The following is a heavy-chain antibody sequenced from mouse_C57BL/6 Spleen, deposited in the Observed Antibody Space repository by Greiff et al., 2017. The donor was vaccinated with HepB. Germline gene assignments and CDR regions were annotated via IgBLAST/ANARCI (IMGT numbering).Heavy chain of an antibody. D-gene: IGHD2-5*01. V-gene: IGHV1-55*01. CDR1: GYTFTSYW. J-gene: IGHJ3*01. CDR2: IYPGSGST. Sequence: QVQLQQPGAELVKPGASVKMSCKASGYTFTSYWITWLKQRPGQGLEWIGVIYPGSGSTNYNEKFKSKATLTVDTSSSTAYMQLSSLTSEDSAVYYCARDDYSNYLFAYWGQGTLVTVSA. CDR3: ARDDYSNYLFAY.